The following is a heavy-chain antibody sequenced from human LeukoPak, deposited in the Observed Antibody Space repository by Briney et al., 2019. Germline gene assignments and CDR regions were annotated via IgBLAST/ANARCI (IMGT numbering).Heavy chain of an antibody. V-gene: IGHV3-53*01. D-gene: IGHD3-16*02. CDR2: IYSDNT. CDR3: ARDPDATTPDRIIGVIGRGNVVDY. J-gene: IGHJ4*02. Sequence: GGSLRLSCTVSGFTVSSNSMSWVRQAPGKGLEWVSFIYSDNTHYSDSVKGRFTISRDNAKNSLYLQMNSLRAEDTAVYYCARDPDATTPDRIIGVIGRGNVVDYWGQGTLVTVSS. CDR1: GFTVSSNS.